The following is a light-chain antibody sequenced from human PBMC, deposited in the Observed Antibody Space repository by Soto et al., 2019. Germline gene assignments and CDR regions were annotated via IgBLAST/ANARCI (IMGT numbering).Light chain of an antibody. J-gene: IGKJ4*01. V-gene: IGKV3-20*01. CDR1: QGYNNDY. Sequence: VLTQSPRTPLLSPGYSATLSCRISQGYNNDYLAWYQQRPVLAARLLIFGASGRATGIPDTFSGSGSGTGFTLTISRLEPGDFATYQCQQHGTAPLAFGGGTKVE. CDR3: QQHGTAPLA. CDR2: GAS.